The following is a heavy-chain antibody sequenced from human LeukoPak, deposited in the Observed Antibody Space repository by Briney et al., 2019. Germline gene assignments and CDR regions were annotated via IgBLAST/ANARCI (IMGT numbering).Heavy chain of an antibody. D-gene: IGHD3-16*02. Sequence: PGGSLRLSCAASGFTFSSYEMNWVRQAPGKGLEWVSYISSSGSTIYYADSVKGRFTISRDNAKNSLYLQMNSLRAEDTAVYYCATNYVWGSYRQNAFDIWGQGTMVTVSS. CDR2: ISSSGSTI. V-gene: IGHV3-48*03. CDR3: ATNYVWGSYRQNAFDI. J-gene: IGHJ3*02. CDR1: GFTFSSYE.